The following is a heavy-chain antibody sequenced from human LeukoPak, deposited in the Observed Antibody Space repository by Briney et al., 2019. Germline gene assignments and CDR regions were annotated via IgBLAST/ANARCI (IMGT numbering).Heavy chain of an antibody. CDR2: IRYNGSNK. V-gene: IGHV3-30*02. CDR3: AKDLDPLIVFAVTSAPGGDY. CDR1: GFTFSSYG. Sequence: GGSLRLSCAASGFTFSSYGMHWVRQAPGKGLEWVACIRYNGSNKYYADSVKGRFTISRDNSKNTLYLQMNSLRAEDTAVYYCAKDLDPLIVFAVTSAPGGDYWGQGTLVTVSS. D-gene: IGHD3-22*01. J-gene: IGHJ4*02.